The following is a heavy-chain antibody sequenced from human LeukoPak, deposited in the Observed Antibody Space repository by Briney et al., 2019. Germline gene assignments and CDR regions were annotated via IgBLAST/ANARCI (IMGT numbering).Heavy chain of an antibody. V-gene: IGHV3-66*01. CDR1: EFTFSSYS. D-gene: IGHD2-15*01. CDR2: IYSGGST. Sequence: GGSLRLSCAASEFTFSSYSMNWVRQAPGKGLEWVSVIYSGGSTYYADSVKGRFTISRDNSKNTLYLQMNSLRAEDTAVYYCASPVVARWGQGTLVTVSS. CDR3: ASPVVAR. J-gene: IGHJ1*01.